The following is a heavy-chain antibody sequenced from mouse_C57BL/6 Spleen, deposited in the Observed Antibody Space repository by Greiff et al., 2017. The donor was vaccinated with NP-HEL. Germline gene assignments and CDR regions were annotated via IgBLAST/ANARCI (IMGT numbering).Heavy chain of an antibody. CDR3: ARSEVTTGFAY. Sequence: VQLQQPGAELVKPGASVKLSCKASGYTFTSYWMHWVKQRPGRGLELIGRIDPNSGGTKYNEKFKSKATLTVDKPSSTAYMQLSSLTSEDSAVYYCARSEVTTGFAYWGQGTLVTVSA. J-gene: IGHJ3*01. V-gene: IGHV1-72*01. CDR1: GYTFTSYW. D-gene: IGHD2-2*01. CDR2: IDPNSGGT.